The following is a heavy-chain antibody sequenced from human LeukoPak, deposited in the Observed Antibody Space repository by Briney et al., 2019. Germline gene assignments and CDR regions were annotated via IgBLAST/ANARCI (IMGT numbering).Heavy chain of an antibody. CDR3: ARDGRGRGAAPPFFDY. Sequence: PGGSLRLSCAASGFTFSSYAMHWVRQAPGKGLEWVAVISYDGSNKYYADSVKGRFTISRDNSKNTLYLQMNSLRAEDTAVYYCARDGRGRGAAPPFFDYWGQGTLVTVSS. CDR1: GFTFSSYA. D-gene: IGHD5-24*01. CDR2: ISYDGSNK. J-gene: IGHJ4*02. V-gene: IGHV3-30*01.